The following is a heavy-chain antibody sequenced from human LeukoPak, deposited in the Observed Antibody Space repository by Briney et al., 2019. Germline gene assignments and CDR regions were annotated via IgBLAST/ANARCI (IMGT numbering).Heavy chain of an antibody. CDR3: ARHRRRSYYYDSSGPFFDY. D-gene: IGHD3-22*01. Sequence: SETLSLTCTVSGYSISSGYYWGWIRQPPGKGLEWIGSIYHSGRTFYNPSLKSRVTISVDTSKNQFSLKLSSVTAADTAVYYCARHRRRSYYYDSSGPFFDYWGQGTLVTVSS. J-gene: IGHJ4*02. CDR2: IYHSGRT. CDR1: GYSISSGYY. V-gene: IGHV4-38-2*02.